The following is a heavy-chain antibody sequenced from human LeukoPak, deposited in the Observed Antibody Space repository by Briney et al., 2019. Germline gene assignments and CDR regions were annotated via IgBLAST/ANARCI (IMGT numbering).Heavy chain of an antibody. CDR1: GGSISSYY. CDR2: IYYSGST. CDR3: ARAGDFWSGYEYYFDY. Sequence: SETLSLTCTVSGGSISSYYWSWIRQPPGEGLEWIGYIYYSGSTNYNPSLKSRVTISVDTSKNQFSLKLSSVTAADTAVYYCARAGDFWSGYEYYFDYWGQGTLVTVSS. J-gene: IGHJ4*02. V-gene: IGHV4-59*01. D-gene: IGHD3-3*01.